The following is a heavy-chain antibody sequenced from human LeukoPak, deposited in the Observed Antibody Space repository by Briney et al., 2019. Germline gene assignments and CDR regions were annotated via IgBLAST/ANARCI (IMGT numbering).Heavy chain of an antibody. CDR1: GFTFSSYS. CDR2: ISSSSSTI. Sequence: GGSLRLSCAASGFTFSSYSMNWVRQAPGKGLEWVSYISSSSSTIYYADSVKGRFTISRDNAKNSLYLQMNSLRAEDTAVYYCAGGGGYCSGGSCWSFDYWGQGTLVTVSS. V-gene: IGHV3-48*04. J-gene: IGHJ4*02. D-gene: IGHD2-15*01. CDR3: AGGGGYCSGGSCWSFDY.